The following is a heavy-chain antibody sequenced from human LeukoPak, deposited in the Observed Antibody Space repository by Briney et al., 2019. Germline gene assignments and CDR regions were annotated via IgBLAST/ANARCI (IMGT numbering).Heavy chain of an antibody. CDR3: ARDRDWITDS. CDR1: GFTFSSYD. V-gene: IGHV3-13*04. J-gene: IGHJ4*02. D-gene: IGHD1-1*01. CDR2: IGTAGDT. Sequence: GGSLRLSCAASGFTFSSYDMHWVRQTTGKGLEWVSSIGTAGDTYYPGSVKGRFTVSKDNAKNSLYLQMNSLRAEDTAVYYCARDRDWITDSWGQGTLVTVFS.